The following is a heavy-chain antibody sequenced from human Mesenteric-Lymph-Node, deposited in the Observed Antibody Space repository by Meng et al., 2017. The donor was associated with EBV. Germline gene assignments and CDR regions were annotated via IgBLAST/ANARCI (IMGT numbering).Heavy chain of an antibody. V-gene: IGHV1-18*01. Sequence: VQLVESGAEMKKPGASVKVSCRVSGYTFTNYGITWMRQAPGQGLEWMGWISPKNGNTNYAHNLQGRVTMTTGTATSTAYMELRNLRSDDTALYFCAKEGRDGYNYFFDYWGQGTLVTVSS. J-gene: IGHJ4*02. CDR2: ISPKNGNT. CDR1: GYTFTNYG. CDR3: AKEGRDGYNYFFDY. D-gene: IGHD5-24*01.